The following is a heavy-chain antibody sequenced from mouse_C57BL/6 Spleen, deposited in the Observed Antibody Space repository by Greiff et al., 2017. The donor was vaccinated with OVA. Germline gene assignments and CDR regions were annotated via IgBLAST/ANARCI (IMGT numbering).Heavy chain of an antibody. Sequence: QVQLQQSGAELVKPGASVKLSCKASGYTFTSYWMHWVKQRPGQGLEWIGMIHPNSGSTNYNEKFKSKATLTVDKSSSTAYMQLSSLTSEDSAVYYCARVGYDGFAYWGQGTLVTVSA. CDR1: GYTFTSYW. J-gene: IGHJ3*01. CDR3: ARVGYDGFAY. D-gene: IGHD2-2*01. CDR2: IHPNSGST. V-gene: IGHV1-64*01.